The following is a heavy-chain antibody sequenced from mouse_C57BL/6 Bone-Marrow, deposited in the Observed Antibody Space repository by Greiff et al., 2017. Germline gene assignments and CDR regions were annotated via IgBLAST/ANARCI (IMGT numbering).Heavy chain of an antibody. V-gene: IGHV2-2*01. Sequence: VQLQQSGPGLVQPSQSLSITCTVSGFSLTSYGVHWVRQSPGKGLEWLGVIWSGGSTDYNAAFISRLSISKDNSKSQVFFKMNSLQADDTAIYYCARNRIYYYGPWFAYWGQGTLVTVSA. D-gene: IGHD1-1*01. CDR2: IWSGGST. CDR3: ARNRIYYYGPWFAY. CDR1: GFSLTSYG. J-gene: IGHJ3*01.